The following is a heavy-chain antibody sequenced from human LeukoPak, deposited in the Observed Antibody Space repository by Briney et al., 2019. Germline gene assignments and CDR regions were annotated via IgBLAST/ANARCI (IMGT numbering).Heavy chain of an antibody. D-gene: IGHD3-3*02. J-gene: IGHJ4*02. Sequence: PSETLSLTCTVSGGSISSSSYYWGWLRQPPGKGLEWIGSIYSSGSTYYNPCLKSRVTISVDTSKNHFSLKLSSVTAADTAVYYGARLQGIRFRQFDYWGQGTLVSVSS. V-gene: IGHV4-39*01. CDR1: GGSISSSSYY. CDR3: ARLQGIRFRQFDY. CDR2: IYSSGST.